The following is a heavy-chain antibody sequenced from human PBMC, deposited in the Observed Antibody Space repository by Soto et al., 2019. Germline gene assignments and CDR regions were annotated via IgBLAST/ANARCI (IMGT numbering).Heavy chain of an antibody. CDR1: GGSISSSGYY. CDR3: ASPELIYSSGWYVNGMDV. D-gene: IGHD6-19*01. CDR2: INYSGRT. V-gene: IGHV4-39*01. J-gene: IGHJ6*02. Sequence: SETLSLTCTVTGGSISSSGYYWGWIRQPPGKGLEWIGSINYSGRTYYKSSLKSRVTISVDTSKNQFSLKLTSVTAADTAVYYCASPELIYSSGWYVNGMDVWGQGTTVTVSS.